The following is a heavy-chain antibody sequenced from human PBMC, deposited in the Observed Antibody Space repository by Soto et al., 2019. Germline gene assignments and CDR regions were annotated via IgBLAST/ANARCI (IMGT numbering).Heavy chain of an antibody. J-gene: IGHJ2*01. CDR2: ISYDGSNK. D-gene: IGHD6-19*01. V-gene: IGHV3-30-3*01. CDR1: GFTCSSYA. CDR3: ARDPGGSGWYAMYWYFDL. Sequence: GGSLRHSCAASGFTCSSYAMRWVRQATGKGLEWVAVISYDGSNKYYADSVKGRFTISRDNSKNTLYLQMNSLRAEDTAVYYCARDPGGSGWYAMYWYFDLWGRGTLVTVSS.